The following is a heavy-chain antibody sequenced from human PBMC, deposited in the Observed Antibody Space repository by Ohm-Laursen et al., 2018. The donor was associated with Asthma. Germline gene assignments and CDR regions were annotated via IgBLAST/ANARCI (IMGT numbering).Heavy chain of an antibody. CDR2: IYGTGST. Sequence: SDTLSLTCTLSGASFSTYYWGWIRQPPGKGLEWIGYIYGTGSTNYNPSLKSRVTISVDTSKNQFSLKLSSVTAADTAVYYCASSGAGGSLGAFDIWGQGTMATVSS. D-gene: IGHD1-26*01. V-gene: IGHV4-59*07. CDR3: ASSGAGGSLGAFDI. CDR1: GASFSTYY. J-gene: IGHJ3*02.